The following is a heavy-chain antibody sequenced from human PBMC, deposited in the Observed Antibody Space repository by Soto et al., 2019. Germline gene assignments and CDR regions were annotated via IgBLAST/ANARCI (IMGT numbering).Heavy chain of an antibody. CDR3: ARKILGSTSRPNYWYLDL. CDR2: ISFDGNNK. J-gene: IGHJ2*01. Sequence: AGGSLRLSCAASGFTFSDHGMHWVRQAPGKGLEWVALISFDGNNKYYADSVKGRFTISRDNSNNTLYLQMSSLRADDTAVYYCARKILGSTSRPNYWYLDLWGRGTLVTVSS. D-gene: IGHD2-2*01. CDR1: GFTFSDHG. V-gene: IGHV3-30*03.